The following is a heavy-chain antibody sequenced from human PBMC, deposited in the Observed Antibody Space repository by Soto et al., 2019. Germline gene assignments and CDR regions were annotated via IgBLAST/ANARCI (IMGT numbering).Heavy chain of an antibody. V-gene: IGHV3-21*01. D-gene: IGHD3-22*01. Sequence: GGSLRLSCAASGFTFSSYGMHWVRQAPGKGLEWVSSISSSSSYIYYADSVKGRFTISRDNAKNPLYLQMNSLRAEDTAVYYCARVLYDSSGYRIFDYWGQGTLVTVSS. CDR2: ISSSSSYI. CDR1: GFTFSSYG. CDR3: ARVLYDSSGYRIFDY. J-gene: IGHJ4*02.